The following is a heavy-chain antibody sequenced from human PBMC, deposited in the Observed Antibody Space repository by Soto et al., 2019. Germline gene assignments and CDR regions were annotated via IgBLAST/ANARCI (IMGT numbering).Heavy chain of an antibody. D-gene: IGHD3-3*01. CDR1: GFTFGDYA. CDR3: TREGGYDFWSGYYDY. J-gene: IGHJ4*02. CDR2: IRSKAYGGTT. Sequence: GGSLRLSCTASGFTFGDYAMSWVRQAPGKGLEWVGFIRSKAYGGTTEYAASVKGRFTISRDDSKSIAYLQMNSLKTEDTAVYYCTREGGYDFWSGYYDYWGQGTLATVSS. V-gene: IGHV3-49*04.